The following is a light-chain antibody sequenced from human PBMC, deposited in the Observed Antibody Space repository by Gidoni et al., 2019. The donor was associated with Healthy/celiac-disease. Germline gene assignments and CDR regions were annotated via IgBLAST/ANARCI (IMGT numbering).Light chain of an antibody. CDR3: LRSYSGARPWV. V-gene: IGLV7-46*01. CDR2: DTS. Sequence: QAVVTPEPSLTVSPRGTVTLTCGSSTGAVTSGHYPYWFQQKPGQAPRTLISDTSNKHSWTPARFSGSLLGGKAALTLSGAQPEDEAEYYCLRSYSGARPWVFGGGTKLTVL. J-gene: IGLJ3*02. CDR1: TGAVTSGHY.